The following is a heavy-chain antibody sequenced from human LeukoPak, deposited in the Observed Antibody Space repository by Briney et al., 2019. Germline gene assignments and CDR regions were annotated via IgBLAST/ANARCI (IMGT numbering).Heavy chain of an antibody. J-gene: IGHJ4*02. CDR3: ARGANHYYYGSGSRSDY. V-gene: IGHV4-34*01. Sequence: SETLSLTCAVYGGSFSGDYWSWIRQPPGKGLELIGEINHSGSTNYNPSLKSRVTISVDTSKNQFSLKLSPVTAADTAVYYCARGANHYYYGSGSRSDYWGQGTLVTVSS. CDR2: INHSGST. D-gene: IGHD3-10*01. CDR1: GGSFSGDY.